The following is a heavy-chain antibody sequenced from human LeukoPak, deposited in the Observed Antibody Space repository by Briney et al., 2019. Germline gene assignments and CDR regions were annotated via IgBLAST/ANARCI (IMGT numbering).Heavy chain of an antibody. CDR2: INHSGST. CDR3: ARAAHRRPAEYFQH. J-gene: IGHJ1*01. Sequence: GIXXINHSGSTNYNPSLKSRVTISVDTSKNQFSLKLSSVTAADTAVYYCARAAHRRPAEYFQHWGQGTLVTVSS. V-gene: IGHV4-34*01.